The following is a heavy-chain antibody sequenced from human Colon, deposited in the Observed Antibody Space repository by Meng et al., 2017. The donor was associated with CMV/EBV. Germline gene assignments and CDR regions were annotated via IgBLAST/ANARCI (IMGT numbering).Heavy chain of an antibody. CDR1: GGSISTYY. J-gene: IGHJ4*02. D-gene: IGHD5-12*01. Sequence: SETLSLTCNVSGGSISTYYWTWIRQPPGKGLEWIGTIYYTGSAKYNPSLKSRLTISVDTAKNQFSLKLSSVTAADTAIYYCARADPSVAMYYFDYWGPGTLVTVSS. CDR2: IYYTGSA. V-gene: IGHV4-59*13. CDR3: ARADPSVAMYYFDY.